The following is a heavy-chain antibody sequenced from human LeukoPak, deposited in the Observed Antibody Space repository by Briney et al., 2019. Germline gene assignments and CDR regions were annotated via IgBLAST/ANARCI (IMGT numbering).Heavy chain of an antibody. J-gene: IGHJ6*03. CDR1: VYTLTELS. D-gene: IGHD1-7*01. V-gene: IGHV1-24*01. CDR2: FDPEDGET. Sequence: ASVKVSCKVSVYTLTELSMHWVRQAPGKGLEWMVGFDPEDGETIYAQKFQGRVTMTEDTSTDTAYMELSSLRSEDTAVYYCATMNWNYLYYYYMDVWGKGTTVTVSS. CDR3: ATMNWNYLYYYYMDV.